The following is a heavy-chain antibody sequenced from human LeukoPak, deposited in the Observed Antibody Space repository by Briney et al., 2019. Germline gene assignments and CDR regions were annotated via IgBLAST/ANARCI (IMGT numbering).Heavy chain of an antibody. Sequence: PRGSLRLSCAASGFTFSSYSMNWVRQAPGKGLEWVSSISSISSYIYYADSVKGRFNISRDNAKNSLYLQMNSLRAEDTAVYYCARDQAPSGWYYFDYWGQGTLVTVSS. V-gene: IGHV3-21*01. J-gene: IGHJ4*02. CDR3: ARDQAPSGWYYFDY. CDR1: GFTFSSYS. CDR2: ISSISSYI. D-gene: IGHD6-19*01.